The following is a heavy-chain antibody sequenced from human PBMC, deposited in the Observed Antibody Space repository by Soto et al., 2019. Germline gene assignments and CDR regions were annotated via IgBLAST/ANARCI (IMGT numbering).Heavy chain of an antibody. V-gene: IGHV3-30-3*01. CDR3: ARGKECGGDCYSFDY. CDR1: GFTFSSYA. D-gene: IGHD2-21*02. J-gene: IGHJ4*02. Sequence: QVQLVESGGGVVQPGRSLRLSCAASGFTFSSYAMHWVRQAPGKGLEWVAVISYDGSNKYYADSVKGRFTISRDNSKNTLYLQMNSLRAEDTAVYYCARGKECGGDCYSFDYWGQGTLVTVSS. CDR2: ISYDGSNK.